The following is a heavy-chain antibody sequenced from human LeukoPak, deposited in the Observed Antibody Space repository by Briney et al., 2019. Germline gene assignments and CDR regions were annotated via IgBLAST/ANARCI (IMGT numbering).Heavy chain of an antibody. J-gene: IGHJ4*02. Sequence: GGSLRLSCAASGFTFSSYAMSWVRQAPGKGLEWVSAISGSGGSTYYADSVKGRFTISRDNSKNTLYLQMNSLRAKDTAVYYCAKDRIVVVPAAMNGNQFDYWGQGTLVTVSS. CDR1: GFTFSSYA. CDR2: ISGSGGST. CDR3: AKDRIVVVPAAMNGNQFDY. D-gene: IGHD2-2*01. V-gene: IGHV3-23*01.